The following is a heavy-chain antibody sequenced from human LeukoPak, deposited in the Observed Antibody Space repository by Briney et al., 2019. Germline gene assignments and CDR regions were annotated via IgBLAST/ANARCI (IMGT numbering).Heavy chain of an antibody. CDR1: GYTFTSYG. V-gene: IGHV1-18*04. D-gene: IGHD2-2*01. Sequence: GASVKVSCKASGYTFTSYGISWVRQAPGQGLEWMGWISAYNGNTNYAQKLQGRVTMTTDTSTSTAYMELRSLRSDDTAVYYCARDQLGCSSTSCYRDYYYYGMDVWGKGTTVTVSS. CDR3: ARDQLGCSSTSCYRDYYYYGMDV. CDR2: ISAYNGNT. J-gene: IGHJ6*04.